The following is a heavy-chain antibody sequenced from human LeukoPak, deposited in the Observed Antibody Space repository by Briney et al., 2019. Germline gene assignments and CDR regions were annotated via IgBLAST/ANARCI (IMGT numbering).Heavy chain of an antibody. J-gene: IGHJ4*02. CDR2: ITTDGRT. D-gene: IGHD5-12*01. CDR3: APGGYSGYEAFDY. V-gene: IGHV3-23*01. CDR1: AFIFSNYA. Sequence: GGSLRLSCAASAFIFSNYAMSWVRQSPGKGLEWVSSITTDGRTQYADSVKGRFTTSRDNSKNTLYLQMNSLRAEDTAVYYCAPGGYSGYEAFDYWGQGTLVTVSS.